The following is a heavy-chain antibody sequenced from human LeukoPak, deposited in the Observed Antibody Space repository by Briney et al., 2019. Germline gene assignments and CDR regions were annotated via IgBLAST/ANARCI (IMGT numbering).Heavy chain of an antibody. V-gene: IGHV4-59*08. Sequence: SETLSLTCTVSGHSISRYYWTWIRQPPGKGLEWIGYMFYSGSTTYNPSLKSRITISVDTSKNQFSLKLRSVTAADTAVYYCARLPYYYDNSGFRDYHYYMDVWGKGTTVNVFS. CDR2: MFYSGST. CDR3: ARLPYYYDNSGFRDYHYYMDV. J-gene: IGHJ6*03. CDR1: GHSISRYY. D-gene: IGHD3-22*01.